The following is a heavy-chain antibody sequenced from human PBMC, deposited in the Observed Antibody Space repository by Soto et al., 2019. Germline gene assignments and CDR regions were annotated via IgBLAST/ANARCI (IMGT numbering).Heavy chain of an antibody. J-gene: IGHJ4*02. V-gene: IGHV1-3*01. CDR1: GYTFTSYA. Sequence: VASVKVSCKASGYTFTSYAMHWVRQAPGQRLEWMGWINAGNGNTKYSQKFQGRVTITRDTSASTAYMELSSLRSEDTAVYYCARDLGYSSSSRPFDYWGQGTLVTVSS. CDR3: ARDLGYSSSSRPFDY. CDR2: INAGNGNT. D-gene: IGHD6-6*01.